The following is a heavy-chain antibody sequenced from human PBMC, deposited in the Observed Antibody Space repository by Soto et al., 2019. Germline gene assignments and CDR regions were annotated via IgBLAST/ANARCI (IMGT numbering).Heavy chain of an antibody. CDR3: ARYNAASGTYYFDF. CDR1: GGSISSGGYS. J-gene: IGHJ4*02. D-gene: IGHD6-13*01. V-gene: IGHV4-30-2*01. Sequence: PSEILSPTCAVSGGSISSGGYSWSWIRQPPGKGLEWIGYIYNRGSANYTPSLKSRVTISVDISKSQFSLRLTSVTAADTAVYYCARYNAASGTYYFDFWGQGALVTVSS. CDR2: IYNRGSA.